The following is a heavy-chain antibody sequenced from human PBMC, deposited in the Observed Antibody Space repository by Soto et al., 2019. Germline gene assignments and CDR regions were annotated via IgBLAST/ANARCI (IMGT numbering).Heavy chain of an antibody. CDR3: ARAPVIAAAGAYYYYYGMDV. Sequence: QVQLVQSGAEVKKPGSSVNVSCKASGGTFSSYAISWVRQAPGQGLEWMGGIIPIFGTANYAQKFQGRVTITADESTSTAYMELSSLRSEDTAVYYCARAPVIAAAGAYYYYYGMDVWGQGTTVTVSS. D-gene: IGHD6-13*01. CDR1: GGTFSSYA. V-gene: IGHV1-69*01. CDR2: IIPIFGTA. J-gene: IGHJ6*02.